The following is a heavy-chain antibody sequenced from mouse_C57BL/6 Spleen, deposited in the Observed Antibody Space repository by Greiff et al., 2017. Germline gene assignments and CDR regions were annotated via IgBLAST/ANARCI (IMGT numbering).Heavy chain of an antibody. V-gene: IGHV1-7*01. CDR2: INPSSGYT. CDR3: ARSYSNNYFDY. CDR1: GYTFTSYW. D-gene: IGHD2-5*01. Sequence: VQLQQSGAELAKPGASVKLSCKASGYTFTSYWMHWVKQRPGQGLEWIGYINPSSGYTKYNQKFKDQATLTADKSSSTAYMQSSSSTDEDSTFYYCARSYSNNYFDYWGQGTTLTVSS. J-gene: IGHJ2*01.